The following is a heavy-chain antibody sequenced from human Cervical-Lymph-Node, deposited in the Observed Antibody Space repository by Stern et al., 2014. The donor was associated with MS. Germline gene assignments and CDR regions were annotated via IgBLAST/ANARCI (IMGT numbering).Heavy chain of an antibody. D-gene: IGHD1-1*01. CDR3: ARDTSSPERSDW. J-gene: IGHJ4*02. V-gene: IGHV3-53*01. CDR2: ITNVGST. CDR1: GFTASRDY. Sequence: EVQLVESGGGVIQPGGSLRLSCTASGFTASRDYMTCVRQAPGKGLEWVSLITNVGSTFYTDSVKGRFTISRDDSKNTVYLHMTSLRAEDTAMYYCARDTSSPERSDWWGQGTLVTVSS.